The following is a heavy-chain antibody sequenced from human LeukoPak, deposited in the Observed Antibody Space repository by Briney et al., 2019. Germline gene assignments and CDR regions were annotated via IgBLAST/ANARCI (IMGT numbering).Heavy chain of an antibody. CDR3: ARKGLLGSGKPWFDP. J-gene: IGHJ5*02. Sequence: ASVKVSCKASGYTFTSYDINWVRQASGQGLEWMGWMNPNSGNTASAQKFQGRVTMTTNTSISTAYMELTGLRSEDTAVYFCARKGLLGSGKPWFDPWGQGTLVTVSS. V-gene: IGHV1-8*01. CDR2: MNPNSGNT. D-gene: IGHD2-15*01. CDR1: GYTFTSYD.